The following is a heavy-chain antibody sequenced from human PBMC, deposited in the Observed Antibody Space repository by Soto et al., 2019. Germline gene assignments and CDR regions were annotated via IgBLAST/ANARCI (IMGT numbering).Heavy chain of an antibody. D-gene: IGHD6-13*01. CDR1: GGSISSSSYY. J-gene: IGHJ5*02. Sequence: SETLSLTCTVSGGSISSSSYYWGWIRQPPGKGLEWIGSIYYSGSTYYNPSLKSRVTISVDTSKNQFSLKLSSVTAADTAVYYCESQKRRSWFRRWLDPWGQGTLVTVSS. V-gene: IGHV4-39*01. CDR2: IYYSGST. CDR3: ESQKRRSWFRRWLDP.